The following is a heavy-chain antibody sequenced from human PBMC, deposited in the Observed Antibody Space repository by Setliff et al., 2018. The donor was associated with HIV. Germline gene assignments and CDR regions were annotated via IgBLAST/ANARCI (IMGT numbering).Heavy chain of an antibody. CDR3: ARDSGGYNYGFAVGSFDY. V-gene: IGHV4-59*01. CDR2: IYFTGSS. Sequence: PSETLSLTCTVSGGSISTYYWSWIRQPPGKGLEWIGSIYFTGSSDNNPSLKSRVTLSIDTSKSQFSLKLTSVAAADTAVYYCARDSGGYNYGFAVGSFDYWGQGALVTVSS. D-gene: IGHD5-18*01. CDR1: GGSISTYY. J-gene: IGHJ4*02.